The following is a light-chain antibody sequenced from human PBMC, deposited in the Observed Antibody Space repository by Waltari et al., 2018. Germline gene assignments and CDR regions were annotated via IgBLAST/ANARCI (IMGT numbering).Light chain of an antibody. V-gene: IGLV1-40*01. J-gene: IGLJ2*01. CDR3: QSYDTSLGVV. CDR2: GVN. Sequence: QSVLTQPPSVSGAPGQRVTISCTASWSNIRAGYDVHWSPQLPGKAPTLLVYGVNTRPPGVPDRFFGSKSGTSASLAIPGLQPEDEADYYCQSYDTSLGVVFGGGTKLTVL. CDR1: WSNIRAGYD.